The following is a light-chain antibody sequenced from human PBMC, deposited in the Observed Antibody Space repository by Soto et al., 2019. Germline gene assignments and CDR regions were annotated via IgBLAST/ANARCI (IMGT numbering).Light chain of an antibody. CDR1: QSVSSN. V-gene: IGKV3-15*01. CDR3: QQYNNWPYT. Sequence: EIVMTQSPATLAVSPGERAALSCRASQSVSSNFAWYQHKPGHAPRLLIYVASSRATGTPARFSGSGSGTEFTLTISSLQSEAFAVYYCQQYNNWPYTFGLGTKREMK. CDR2: VAS. J-gene: IGKJ2*01.